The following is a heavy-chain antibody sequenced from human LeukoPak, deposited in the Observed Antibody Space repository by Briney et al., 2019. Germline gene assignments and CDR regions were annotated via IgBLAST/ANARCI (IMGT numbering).Heavy chain of an antibody. D-gene: IGHD2-2*01. CDR3: ARDWDIVVVPAVDDAFDI. V-gene: IGHV3-30-3*01. CDR1: GFTFSSYA. CDR2: ISYDGSNK. Sequence: PGGSLRLSCAASGFTFSSYAMHWVRQAPGKGLEWVAVISYDGSNKYYADSVKGRFTISRDNSKNTLYLQMNSLRAEDTAVYYCARDWDIVVVPAVDDAFDIWGQGTMVTVSS. J-gene: IGHJ3*02.